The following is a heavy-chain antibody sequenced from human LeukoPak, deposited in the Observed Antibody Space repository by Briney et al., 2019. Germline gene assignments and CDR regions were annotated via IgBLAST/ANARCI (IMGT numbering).Heavy chain of an antibody. D-gene: IGHD3-22*01. CDR3: AKDQKVMVTHTSDY. CDR2: ISGSGGST. CDR1: GFTFSFYA. V-gene: IGHV3-23*01. Sequence: GGSLRLSCAASGFTFSFYAMSWVRQAPGEGLEWVSSISGSGGSTYYADSVKGRFTNSRDNSKTTLYLQMNSLRAEDTAVYYCAKDQKVMVTHTSDYWGQGTLVTVSS. J-gene: IGHJ4*02.